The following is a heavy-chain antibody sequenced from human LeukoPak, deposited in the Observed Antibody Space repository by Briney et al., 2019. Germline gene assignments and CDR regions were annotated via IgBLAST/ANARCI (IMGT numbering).Heavy chain of an antibody. D-gene: IGHD6-13*01. CDR1: GASINSHY. CDR2: SFYSGST. V-gene: IGHV4-59*11. CDR3: ARSGSWTLNFDS. J-gene: IGHJ4*02. Sequence: SETLSLTCTVSGASINSHYWSWFRQSPGKGLEWIGHSFYSGSTNYNPSLKSRVTISVDTSKNQFSLKLSSVTAADTAVYYCARSGSWTLNFDSWGQGTLVTVSS.